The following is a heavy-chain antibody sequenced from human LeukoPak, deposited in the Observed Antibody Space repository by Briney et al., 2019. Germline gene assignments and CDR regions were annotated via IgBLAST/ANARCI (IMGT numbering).Heavy chain of an antibody. D-gene: IGHD5-18*01. J-gene: IGHJ4*02. V-gene: IGHV1-2*02. Sequence: ASVKVSCKASGYTFTGYYMHWVRQAPGQGLEWMGWINPNSGGTNYAQKFQGRVTMTRDTSISTAYMELSRLRSDDTALYYCARDSRYSYASDYWGQGTLVTVSS. CDR3: ARDSRYSYASDY. CDR1: GYTFTGYY. CDR2: INPNSGGT.